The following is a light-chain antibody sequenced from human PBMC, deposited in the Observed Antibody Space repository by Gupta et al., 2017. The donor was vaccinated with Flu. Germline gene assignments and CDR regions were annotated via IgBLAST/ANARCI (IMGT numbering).Light chain of an antibody. J-gene: IGLJ3*02. CDR3: QSVDSGGTYGV. CDR1: ALPTQY. CDR2: KDS. V-gene: IGLV3-25*02. Sequence: SYELTQPPSVSVSPGQTATITCSGDALPTQYAYWFQQKPGQAPVLVISKDSERPSGIPARFSGSSSETTATLTISGVQAEDEADYFCQSVDSGGTYGVFGGGTKVTVL.